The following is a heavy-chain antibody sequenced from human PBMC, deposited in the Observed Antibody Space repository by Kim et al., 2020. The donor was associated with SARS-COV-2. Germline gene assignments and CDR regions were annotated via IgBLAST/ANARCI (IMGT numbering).Heavy chain of an antibody. J-gene: IGHJ4*02. CDR1: GYTFTSYG. Sequence: ASVKVSCKASGYTFTSYGISWVRQAPGQGLEWMGWISAYNGNTNYAQKLQGTVTMTTDTSTSTAYMELRSLRSDDTAVYYCARVDYDILTGYYQTLYWGQGTLVTVSS. CDR2: ISAYNGNT. CDR3: ARVDYDILTGYYQTLY. V-gene: IGHV1-18*04. D-gene: IGHD3-9*01.